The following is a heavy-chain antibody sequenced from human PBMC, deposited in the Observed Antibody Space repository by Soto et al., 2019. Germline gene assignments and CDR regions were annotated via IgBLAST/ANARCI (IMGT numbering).Heavy chain of an antibody. Sequence: ESGGGVVQPGRSLRLSCAASGFTFSSYGMHWVRQAPGKGLEWVAVIWYDGSNKYYADSVKGRFTISRDNSKNTLYLQMNSLRAEDTAVYYCARESYYDFWSGYQDYWGQGTLVTVSS. CDR1: GFTFSSYG. D-gene: IGHD3-3*01. V-gene: IGHV3-33*01. CDR3: ARESYYDFWSGYQDY. J-gene: IGHJ4*02. CDR2: IWYDGSNK.